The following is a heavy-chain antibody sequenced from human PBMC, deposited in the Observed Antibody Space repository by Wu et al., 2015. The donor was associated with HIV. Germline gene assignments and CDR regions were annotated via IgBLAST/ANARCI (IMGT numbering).Heavy chain of an antibody. J-gene: IGHJ6*03. CDR1: GYTFTSYY. V-gene: IGHV1-46*01. Sequence: QVQLVQSGAEVKKPGASVKVSCKASGYTFTSYYMHWVRQAPGQGLEWMGIINPSGGSTSYAQKFQGRVTMTRDTSATTVNMNLRYLKEEDTALYYCVRERYGAVSGLSMDVWGRGTTVIVSS. D-gene: IGHD4-17*01. CDR2: INPSGGST. CDR3: VRERYGAVSGLSMDV.